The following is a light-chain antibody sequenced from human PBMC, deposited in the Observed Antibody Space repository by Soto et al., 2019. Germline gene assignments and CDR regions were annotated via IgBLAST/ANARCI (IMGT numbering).Light chain of an antibody. CDR3: QQDYKFLT. CDR1: QSVNSTS. J-gene: IGKJ4*01. V-gene: IGKV3D-7*01. CDR2: GAS. Sequence: PEERVTLSCRASQSVNSTSLTWYRQKPGQAPGLIICGASTRATGIPARFSGSGSGTDFALTISSLQPEDFAVYYCQQDYKFLTFGGGTKVDI.